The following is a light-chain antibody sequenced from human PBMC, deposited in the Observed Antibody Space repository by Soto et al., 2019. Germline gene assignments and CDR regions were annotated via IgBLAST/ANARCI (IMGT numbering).Light chain of an antibody. Sequence: QSALTQPASVSGSPGQSITISCTGTSSDVGGYNHVAWYQQHPGKAPKLIIYDVSNRPSGVSNRFSGSKSGNTASLTISGLQAEDEADYYGSSNTGSSTTPVVFGGGTQLTVL. CDR1: SSDVGGYNH. V-gene: IGLV2-14*01. CDR3: SSNTGSSTTPVV. CDR2: DVS. J-gene: IGLJ2*01.